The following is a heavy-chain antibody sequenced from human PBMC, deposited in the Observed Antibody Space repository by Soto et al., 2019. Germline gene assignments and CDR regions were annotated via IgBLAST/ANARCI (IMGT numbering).Heavy chain of an antibody. CDR2: IIPMYGLA. D-gene: IGHD3-10*01. CDR3: ARVTSMVRGVIDNGFDP. Sequence: QVPLVQSGAEVKKPGSSVTVSCKASGGTFSSYAIHWVRQAPGQGLEWMGGIIPMYGLAKYAQRFQGRVTITADESTTTVYMELTSLTSQDTAVYYCARVTSMVRGVIDNGFDPWGHGTLVTVSS. CDR1: GGTFSSYA. V-gene: IGHV1-69*01. J-gene: IGHJ5*02.